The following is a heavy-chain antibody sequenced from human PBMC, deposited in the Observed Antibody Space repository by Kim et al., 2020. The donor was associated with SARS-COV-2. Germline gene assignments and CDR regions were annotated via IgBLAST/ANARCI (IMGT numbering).Heavy chain of an antibody. D-gene: IGHD4-17*01. CDR3: AKVRNAVTTAASNY. V-gene: IGHV3-23*01. J-gene: IGHJ4*02. Sequence: ADSGKGRFTISRDNSKNTVYLQMNSLRAEDTAVYFCAKVRNAVTTAASNYWGQGTLVTVSS.